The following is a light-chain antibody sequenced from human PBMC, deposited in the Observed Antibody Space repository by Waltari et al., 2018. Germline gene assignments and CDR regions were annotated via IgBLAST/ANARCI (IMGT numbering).Light chain of an antibody. J-gene: IGKJ2*01. Sequence: EIVLTQSPATLSLSPGETATPSCRASQSVGSNLAWYQQTPGQAPRFLIYDASSRPTGIPTRFSGSGSGTDFILTISSLEPEDSAVYFCQQRTNWMFTFGQGTKLEI. V-gene: IGKV3-11*01. CDR1: QSVGSN. CDR3: QQRTNWMFT. CDR2: DAS.